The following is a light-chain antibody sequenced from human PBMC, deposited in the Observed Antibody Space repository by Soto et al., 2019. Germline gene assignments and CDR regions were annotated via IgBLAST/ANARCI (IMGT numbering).Light chain of an antibody. CDR3: QQYYTLPLT. CDR2: WAS. J-gene: IGKJ4*01. CDR1: QSVLYNSDNKHY. V-gene: IGKV4-1*01. Sequence: VMTQSPDSLAVSLGEWATINCKSSQSVLYNSDNKHYLAWYQQKPGQPPKLLIYWASTRESGVPDRFSGSGYGTDLTLTISGVQAVDVAVYYCQQYYTLPLTFGGGTKVEIK.